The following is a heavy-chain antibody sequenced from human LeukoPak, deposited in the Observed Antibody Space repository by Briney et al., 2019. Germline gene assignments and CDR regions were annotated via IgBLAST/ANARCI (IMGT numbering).Heavy chain of an antibody. D-gene: IGHD3-3*01. J-gene: IGHJ4*02. V-gene: IGHV5-51*01. CDR2: IYPGDSDT. CDR3: ARHYEPETPQDY. Sequence: GESLQISCQGSGYSFTSYWIGWVRQMPGKGLEWMGIIYPGDSDTRYSPSFQDQVTISADKSISTAYLQWSSLKASDTAMYYCARHYEPETPQDYWGQGTLVTVSS. CDR1: GYSFTSYW.